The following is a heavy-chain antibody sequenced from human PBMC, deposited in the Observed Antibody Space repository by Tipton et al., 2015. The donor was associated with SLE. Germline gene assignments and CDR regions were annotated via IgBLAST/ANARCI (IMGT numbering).Heavy chain of an antibody. D-gene: IGHD3-10*01. CDR2: IYYSGST. J-gene: IGHJ4*02. Sequence: LRLSCTVSGGSISSYYWSWIRQPPGKGLEWIGYIYYSGSTNYNPSLKSRVTISVDTSKNQFSLKLSSVTAADTAVYYCARHENYGSGSSHYWGQGTLVTVSS. CDR3: ARHENYGSGSSHY. V-gene: IGHV4-59*08. CDR1: GGSISSYY.